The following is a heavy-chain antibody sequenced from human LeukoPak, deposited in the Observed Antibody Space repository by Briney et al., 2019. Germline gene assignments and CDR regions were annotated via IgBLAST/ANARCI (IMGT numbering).Heavy chain of an antibody. D-gene: IGHD1-26*01. CDR3: ARDGVGEWELLGAFDI. V-gene: IGHV1-69*06. Sequence: ASVKVSCKASGGTFSSYAISWVRQAPGQGLEWMGGIIPIFGTANYAQKFQGRVTITADKSTSTAYMELSSLRSEDTAVSYCARDGVGEWELLGAFDIWGQETMVTVSS. CDR2: IIPIFGTA. CDR1: GGTFSSYA. J-gene: IGHJ3*02.